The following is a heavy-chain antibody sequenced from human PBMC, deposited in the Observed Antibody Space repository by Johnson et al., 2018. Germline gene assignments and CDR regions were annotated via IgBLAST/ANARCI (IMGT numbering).Heavy chain of an antibody. J-gene: IGHJ6*02. V-gene: IGHV3-9*01. CDR1: GFTFDDYA. CDR2: ISWNSGII. Sequence: VQLVESGGGLVQXGRSLRLSCAASGFTFDDYAMHWVRQAPGKGLEWVSGISWNSGIIGYVDSVKGRFTISRDNAKNSLNLQMNSLRAEDTALYYCAKDIGATNSYGMDVWGQGTTVIVSS. D-gene: IGHD5-12*01. CDR3: AKDIGATNSYGMDV.